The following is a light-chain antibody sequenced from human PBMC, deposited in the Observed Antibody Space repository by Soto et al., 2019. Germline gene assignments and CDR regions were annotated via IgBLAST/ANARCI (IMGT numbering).Light chain of an antibody. CDR2: DAS. Sequence: EMAMTQSPATLSLSPGERATLSCRASRSVSSYLAWYQQKPGQAPRLLIYDASNRATGIPARFSGSGSGTDFTLTISSLEPEDFAVYYCQQRSNWPPETFGQGTKVDIK. J-gene: IGKJ1*01. V-gene: IGKV3-11*01. CDR1: RSVSSY. CDR3: QQRSNWPPET.